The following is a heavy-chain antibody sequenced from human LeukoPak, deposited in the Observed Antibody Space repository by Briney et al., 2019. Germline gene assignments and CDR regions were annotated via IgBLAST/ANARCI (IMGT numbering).Heavy chain of an antibody. CDR1: GYTFTGYY. Sequence: ASVKVSCKASGYTFTGYYMYWVRQAPGQGLEWMGWINPDSGGTNYAQKFQGRVTMTRDTSISTAYMELSRLRSDDTAVYYCARVPLRKAAREAQIDYWGQGTLVTVSS. V-gene: IGHV1-2*02. J-gene: IGHJ4*02. CDR3: ARVPLRKAAREAQIDY. D-gene: IGHD6-6*01. CDR2: INPDSGGT.